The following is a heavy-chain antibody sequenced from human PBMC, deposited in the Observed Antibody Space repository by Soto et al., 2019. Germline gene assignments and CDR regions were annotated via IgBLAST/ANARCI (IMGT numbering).Heavy chain of an antibody. D-gene: IGHD6-13*01. CDR2: ISYDGRKT. CDR3: AKLDTSCDLPTIAAAVSH. V-gene: IGHV3-30*18. CDR1: GLSFSSYG. Sequence: QVQLVESGGGVVQPGRSLRLSCEASGLSFSSYGMHWVRQAPGKGPEWVAVISYDGRKTYYLDSVKGRFTISRDNSRNTLYLQMNGLRVEDSAVYYCAKLDTSCDLPTIAAAVSHWGQGTLVTVS. J-gene: IGHJ1*01.